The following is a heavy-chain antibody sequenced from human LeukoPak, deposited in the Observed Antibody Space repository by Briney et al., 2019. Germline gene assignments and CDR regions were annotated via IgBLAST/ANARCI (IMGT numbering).Heavy chain of an antibody. Sequence: GGSLRLSCADSGFTFSSYSRNWVRQAPGKGLEWVSSISSSSSYIYYADSVKGRFTNSRDNAKNSLYLQMNSLRADDTAFYYWARDLFPMATIDASDIWGQGTMVTVSS. CDR3: ARDLFPMATIDASDI. V-gene: IGHV3-21*01. D-gene: IGHD5-24*01. CDR2: ISSSSSYI. J-gene: IGHJ3*02. CDR1: GFTFSSYS.